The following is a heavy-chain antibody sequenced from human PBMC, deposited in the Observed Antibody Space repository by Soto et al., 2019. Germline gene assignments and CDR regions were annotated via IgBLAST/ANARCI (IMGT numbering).Heavy chain of an antibody. V-gene: IGHV3-53*01. D-gene: IGHD3-10*01. CDR3: VKDGKIRGVNRFDI. J-gene: IGHJ3*02. CDR1: GFTVSSNY. CDR2: IYSGGST. Sequence: GGSLRLSCAAAGFTVSSNYMSWVRQAPGKGLEWVSVIYSGGSTYYADSVTGRFTISRDNSKNTQYLEMSSLGAEDTAFYYCVKDGKIRGVNRFDIRGQGTMVT.